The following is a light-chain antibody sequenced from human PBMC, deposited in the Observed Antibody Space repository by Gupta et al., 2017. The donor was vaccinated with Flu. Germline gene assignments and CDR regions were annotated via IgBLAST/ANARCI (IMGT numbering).Light chain of an antibody. CDR3: QQDNNWPPWT. V-gene: IGKV3-15*01. CDR1: QSVSSN. J-gene: IGKJ1*01. Sequence: EIVMTQSLATLSVSPGERATLSCRASQSVSSNLAWYQQKPGQAPRLLIYGASTRATGIPARFSGSGSGTEFTLTISSLQSEDFAVYYCQQDNNWPPWTFGQGTKVEIK. CDR2: GAS.